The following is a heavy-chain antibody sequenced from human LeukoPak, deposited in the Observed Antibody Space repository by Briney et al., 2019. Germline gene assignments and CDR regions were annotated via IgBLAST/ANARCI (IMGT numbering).Heavy chain of an antibody. Sequence: GESLKISCKGSGYSFTNYWMGWVRQAPGKRPEWVANMNIDGSEKYYADSVKGRFSISRDNARNSVYLQMASLRVEDTAVYYCARDPVEWELLLDYWGQGTLVTVSS. CDR3: ARDPVEWELLLDY. CDR2: MNIDGSEK. J-gene: IGHJ4*02. CDR1: GYSFTNYW. V-gene: IGHV3-7*01. D-gene: IGHD1-26*01.